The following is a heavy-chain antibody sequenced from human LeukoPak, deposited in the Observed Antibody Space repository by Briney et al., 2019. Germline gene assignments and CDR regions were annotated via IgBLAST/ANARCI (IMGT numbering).Heavy chain of an antibody. Sequence: GGSLRLSCAASGFTFSSYSMNWVRQAPGKGLEWVSSIRSVSSYIYYADSVKGRFTISRDNAKNSLYLQMNSLRAEDTAVYYCAELGITMIGGVWGKGTTVTISS. V-gene: IGHV3-21*01. D-gene: IGHD3-10*02. J-gene: IGHJ6*04. CDR2: IRSVSSYI. CDR1: GFTFSSYS. CDR3: AELGITMIGGV.